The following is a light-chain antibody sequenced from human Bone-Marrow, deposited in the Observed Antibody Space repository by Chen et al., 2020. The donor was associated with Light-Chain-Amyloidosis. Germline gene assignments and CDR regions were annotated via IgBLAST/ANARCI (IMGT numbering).Light chain of an antibody. V-gene: IGKV1-5*03. J-gene: IGKJ1*01. CDR2: KAS. Sequence: DIQMTQSPSTLSASVGDRVTITCRASQSVSSWLAWYQQKPGQPPKLLIYKASTLESGVPSRFSGSGSETEFTLTISSLQPDDFATYYCQQSSTYFRTFGQGTKVEVK. CDR3: QQSSTYFRT. CDR1: QSVSSW.